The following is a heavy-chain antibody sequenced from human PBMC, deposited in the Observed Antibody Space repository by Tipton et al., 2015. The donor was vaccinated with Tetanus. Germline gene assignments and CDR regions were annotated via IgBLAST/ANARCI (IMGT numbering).Heavy chain of an antibody. CDR2: IWYDGSNK. CDR1: GFTFSSYG. D-gene: IGHD3-16*02. CDR3: ASGNLWGSYRYPADY. Sequence: QLVQSGGGVVQPGRSLRLSCAASGFTFSSYGMHWVRQAPGKGLEWVAVIWYDGSNKYYADSVKGRFTISRDNSKNTLYLQMNSLRAEDTAVYYCASGNLWGSYRYPADYWGQGTLVTVSS. V-gene: IGHV3-33*01. J-gene: IGHJ4*02.